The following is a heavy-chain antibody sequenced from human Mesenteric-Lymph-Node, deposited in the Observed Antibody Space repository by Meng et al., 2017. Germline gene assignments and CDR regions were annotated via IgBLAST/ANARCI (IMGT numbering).Heavy chain of an antibody. V-gene: IGHV5-51*01. D-gene: IGHD4-17*01. J-gene: IGHJ4*02. CDR1: GFDFTDYW. CDR2: IYPGDSDT. Sequence: GGSLRLSCKSSGFDFTDYWIGWVRQMPGKGLEWMGIIYPGDSDTKYSPSFQGQVTISADKSISTAYLQWSSLKASDTAMYYCARRADHDYGDYEGHFDYWGQGTLVTVSS. CDR3: ARRADHDYGDYEGHFDY.